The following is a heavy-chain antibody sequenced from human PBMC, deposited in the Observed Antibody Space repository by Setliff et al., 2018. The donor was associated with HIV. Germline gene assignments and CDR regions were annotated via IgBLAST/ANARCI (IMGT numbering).Heavy chain of an antibody. CDR3: ARGVNYYDSSGYAPDAFDI. J-gene: IGHJ3*02. V-gene: IGHV1-69*10. Sequence: SVKVSCKASGGTFSSYAISWVRQAPGQGLEWMGGIIPILGVANYAQKFQGRVTITTDESTSTAYMELSSLRSEDTAVYYCARGVNYYDSSGYAPDAFDIWGQGTMVTVSS. CDR1: GGTFSSYA. CDR2: IIPILGVA. D-gene: IGHD3-22*01.